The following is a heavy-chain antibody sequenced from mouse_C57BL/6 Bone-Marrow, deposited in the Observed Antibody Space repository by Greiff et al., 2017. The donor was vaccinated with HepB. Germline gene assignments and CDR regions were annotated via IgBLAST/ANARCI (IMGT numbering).Heavy chain of an antibody. D-gene: IGHD2-2*01. V-gene: IGHV5-17*01. CDR2: ISSGSSTI. CDR1: GFTFSDYG. CDR3: ARRLRRPHYYAMEY. Sequence: EVQLVESGGGLVKPGGSLKLSCAASGFTFSDYGMHWVRQAPEKGLEWVAYISSGSSTIYYADTVKGRFTISRDNAKNTLFLQMTSLRSEDTAMYYCARRLRRPHYYAMEYWGQGTSVTVSS. J-gene: IGHJ4*01.